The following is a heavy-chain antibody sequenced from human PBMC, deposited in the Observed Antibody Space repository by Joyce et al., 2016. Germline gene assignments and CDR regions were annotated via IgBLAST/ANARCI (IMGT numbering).Heavy chain of an antibody. CDR3: ARSEMAAIPYFDY. CDR1: NTSA. CDR2: ISYDGSNK. J-gene: IGHJ4*02. V-gene: IGHV3-30-3*01. Sequence: NTSAMHWVRQAPGKGLKWVTIISYDGSNKYYADSVKSRFTISRDNSKNTLYLQMNSLRPEDTAVYYCARSEMAAIPYFDYWGQGTLVTVSS. D-gene: IGHD5-24*01.